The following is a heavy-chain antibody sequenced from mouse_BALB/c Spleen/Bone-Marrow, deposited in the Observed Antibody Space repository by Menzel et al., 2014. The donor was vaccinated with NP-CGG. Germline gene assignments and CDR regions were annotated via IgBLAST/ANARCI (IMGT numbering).Heavy chain of an antibody. J-gene: IGHJ1*01. CDR1: GFTFXSYY. CDR2: INSNGGST. D-gene: IGHD2-1*01. CDR3: AGFYYGNNWYCDV. V-gene: IGHV5-6-2*01. Sequence: ESGGGLVKLGGSLKLSCAASGFTFXSYYMSWVRQTPEKRLELVAAINSNGGSTYYPDTVKGRFTISRDNAKNTLYLQMSSLKSEDTALFYCAGFYYGNNWYCDVWGAGTTVTVSS.